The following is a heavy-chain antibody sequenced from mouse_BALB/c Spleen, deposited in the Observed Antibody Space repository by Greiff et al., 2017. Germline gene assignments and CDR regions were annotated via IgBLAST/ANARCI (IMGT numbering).Heavy chain of an antibody. V-gene: IGHV3-6*02. J-gene: IGHJ4*01. CDR2: ISYDGSN. CDR3: ARGDYYGSSRGYAMDY. Sequence: ESGPGLVKPSQSLSLTCSVTGYSITSGYYWNWIRQFPGNKLEWMGYISYDGSNNYNPSLKNRISITRDTSKNQFFLKLNSVTTEDTATYYCARGDYYGSSRGYAMDYWGQGTSVTVSS. D-gene: IGHD1-1*01. CDR1: GYSITSGYY.